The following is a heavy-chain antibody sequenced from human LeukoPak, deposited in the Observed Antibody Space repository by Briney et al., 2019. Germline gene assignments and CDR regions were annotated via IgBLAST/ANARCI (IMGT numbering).Heavy chain of an antibody. J-gene: IGHJ4*02. CDR2: IRYDGSNK. D-gene: IGHD2-15*01. V-gene: IGHV3-30*02. CDR3: AKGECSGGSCYSPFDY. CDR1: GFTFSSYG. Sequence: GGSLRLSCAASGFTFSSYGMHWVRQAPGKGLEWVAFIRYDGSNKYYADSVKGRFTISRDNSKNTLYLQMNSLRAEDTAVYYCAKGECSGGSCYSPFDYWGQGTLVTVSS.